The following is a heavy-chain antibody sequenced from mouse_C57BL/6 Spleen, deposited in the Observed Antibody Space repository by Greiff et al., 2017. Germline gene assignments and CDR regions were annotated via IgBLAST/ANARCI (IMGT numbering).Heavy chain of an antibody. J-gene: IGHJ2*01. CDR1: GYAFSSSW. Sequence: QVQLKESGPELVKPGASVKISCKASGYAFSSSWMNWVKQRPGKGLEWIGRIYPGDGDTNYNGKFKGKATLTADKSSNTAYMQLSSLTSEDSAVYFCAREGGYYWGQGTTLTVSS. CDR3: AREGGYY. CDR2: IYPGDGDT. V-gene: IGHV1-82*01.